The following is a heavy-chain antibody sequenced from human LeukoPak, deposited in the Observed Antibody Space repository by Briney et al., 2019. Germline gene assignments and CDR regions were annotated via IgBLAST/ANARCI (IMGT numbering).Heavy chain of an antibody. CDR2: IYTTGRT. CDR3: ARHAGGIAAVGTRPFDY. D-gene: IGHD6-13*01. CDR1: GGSVNSYY. J-gene: IGHJ4*02. Sequence: SETLSLTCSVSGGSVNSYYWSWIRQPPGKGLEWIGYIYTTGRTNYNPSLKSRVTISVDTSKNQFSLKLSSVTAADTAVYYCARHAGGIAAVGTRPFDYWGQGTLVTVSS. V-gene: IGHV4-4*09.